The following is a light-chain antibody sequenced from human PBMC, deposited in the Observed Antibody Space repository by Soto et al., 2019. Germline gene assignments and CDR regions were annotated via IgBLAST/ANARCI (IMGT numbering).Light chain of an antibody. Sequence: EIVLTQSPVTLSVSPGERATLSCRTKQNIGNKLAWYQQKPGQTPRLLIFAASTRATGIPARFSGSGSGTEFTLTISSLQSDDFAVYYCQHYYNWPQYTFGQGTKLEIE. CDR2: AAS. CDR1: QNIGNK. V-gene: IGKV3-15*01. CDR3: QHYYNWPQYT. J-gene: IGKJ2*01.